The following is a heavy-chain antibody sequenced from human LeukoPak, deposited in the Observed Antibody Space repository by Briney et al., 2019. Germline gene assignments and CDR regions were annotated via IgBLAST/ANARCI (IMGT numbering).Heavy chain of an antibody. CDR2: ISSSSSYI. CDR3: ARDLVGATEIDY. J-gene: IGHJ4*02. D-gene: IGHD1-26*01. Sequence: TGGSLRLSCAASGFTFSSYSMTWVRQAPGKGLEWVSSISSSSSYIYYADSVKGRFTISRDNAKNSLYLQMNSLRAEDTAVYYCARDLVGATEIDYWGQGTLVTVSS. V-gene: IGHV3-21*01. CDR1: GFTFSSYS.